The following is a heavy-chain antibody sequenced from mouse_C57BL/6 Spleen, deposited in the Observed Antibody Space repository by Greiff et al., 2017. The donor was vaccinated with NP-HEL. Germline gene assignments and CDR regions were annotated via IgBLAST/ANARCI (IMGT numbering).Heavy chain of an antibody. D-gene: IGHD5-5*01. CDR3: AYRPPTYDGGDYYAMDY. V-gene: IGHV1-81*01. J-gene: IGHJ4*01. CDR2: IYPRSGNT. CDR1: GYTFTSYG. Sequence: QVQLQQSGAELARPGASVKLSCKASGYTFTSYGISWVKQRTGQGLEWIGEIYPRSGNTYYNEKFKGKATLTADKSSSTAYMELRSLTSEDSAVYFCAYRPPTYDGGDYYAMDYWGQGTSVTVSS.